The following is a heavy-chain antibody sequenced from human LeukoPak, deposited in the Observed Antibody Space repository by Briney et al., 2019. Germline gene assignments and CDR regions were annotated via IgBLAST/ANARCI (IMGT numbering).Heavy chain of an antibody. Sequence: TSETLFLTCTVSGGSISSYYWSWIRQPPGKGLEWIGYIYYSRSTNYNPSLKSRVTISVDTSKNQFSLKLSSVTAADTAVYYCARLQRGYWGQGTLVTVSS. J-gene: IGHJ4*02. D-gene: IGHD1-1*01. CDR3: ARLQRGY. CDR2: IYYSRST. CDR1: GGSISSYY. V-gene: IGHV4-59*08.